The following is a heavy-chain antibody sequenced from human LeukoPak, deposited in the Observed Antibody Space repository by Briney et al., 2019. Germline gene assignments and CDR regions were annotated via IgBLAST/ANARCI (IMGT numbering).Heavy chain of an antibody. CDR2: IRFDGSNI. J-gene: IGHJ4*02. D-gene: IGHD1-26*01. CDR3: VRDGVGATTYFGYFDH. V-gene: IGHV3-33*01. Sequence: GRSLRLSCAASGISFSAHGMHWVRQAPGKGLKWVAIIRFDGSNIHYADSVKGRFTISRDNSKNTLYLQMNSLRAEDTAVYYCVRDGVGATTYFGYFDHWGQGNLVTVSS. CDR1: GISFSAHG.